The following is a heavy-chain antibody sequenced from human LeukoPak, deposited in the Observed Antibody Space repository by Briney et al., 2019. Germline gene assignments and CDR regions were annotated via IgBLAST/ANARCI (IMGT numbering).Heavy chain of an antibody. Sequence: SEALSLTCTVSGGSISSYYWSWIRQPPGKGLEWIGYIYHSGSTYYNPSLKSRVTISVDTSKNQFSLKLSSVTAADTAVYYCARAPYYGSGSSPLDYWGQGTLVTVSS. J-gene: IGHJ4*02. CDR1: GGSISSYY. D-gene: IGHD3-10*01. V-gene: IGHV4-59*12. CDR2: IYHSGST. CDR3: ARAPYYGSGSSPLDY.